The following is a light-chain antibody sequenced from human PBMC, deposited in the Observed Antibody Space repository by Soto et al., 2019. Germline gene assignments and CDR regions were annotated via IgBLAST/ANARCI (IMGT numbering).Light chain of an antibody. V-gene: IGKV3-20*01. CDR3: QKYSTSLT. CDR2: GAS. J-gene: IGKJ4*01. CDR1: QSVSSNY. Sequence: EIVLTQSPGTLSLSPGERATLSCRASQSVSSNYLAWYQQKLGQAPRLLIFGASSRAAGIPDRFSGSGSGTDFTLTISRLEPEDFTVYYCQKYSTSLTFGGGTKVEIK.